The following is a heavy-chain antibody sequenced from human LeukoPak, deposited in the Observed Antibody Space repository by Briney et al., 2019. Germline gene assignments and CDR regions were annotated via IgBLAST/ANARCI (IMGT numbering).Heavy chain of an antibody. V-gene: IGHV3-23*01. CDR1: GFTFTSYA. Sequence: GGSLRLSCAASGFTFTSYAMTWVRQAPGKGLEWVSVISGSGINTDYADSVKGRFTISRDNSKNTLYLQMNSLRAEDTAVYYCAKNWQYCSSTSCYFPDYWGQGTLVTVSS. D-gene: IGHD2-2*01. CDR3: AKNWQYCSSTSCYFPDY. CDR2: ISGSGINT. J-gene: IGHJ4*02.